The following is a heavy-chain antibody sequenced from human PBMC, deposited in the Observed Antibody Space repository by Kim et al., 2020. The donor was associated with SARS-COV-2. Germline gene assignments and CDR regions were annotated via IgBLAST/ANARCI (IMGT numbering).Heavy chain of an antibody. CDR3: ARVGYSSGWYSGTLLDY. Sequence: SETLSLTCTVSGGSISSGGYYWSWIRQHPGKGLEWIGYIYYSGSTYYNPSLKSRVTISVDTSKNQFSLKLSSVTAADTAVYYCARVGYSSGWYSGTLLDYWGQGTLVTVSS. J-gene: IGHJ4*02. D-gene: IGHD6-19*01. CDR2: IYYSGST. CDR1: GGSISSGGYY. V-gene: IGHV4-31*03.